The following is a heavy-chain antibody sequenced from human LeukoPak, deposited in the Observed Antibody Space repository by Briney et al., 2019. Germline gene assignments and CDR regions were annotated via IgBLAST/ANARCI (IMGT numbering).Heavy chain of an antibody. Sequence: PGGSLRLSCAASGFTFSGYWMTWVRQAPGKGLEWVANINHDGSETHYVDSVKGRFTISRDNAKNSLYLQMNSLRAEDTAVYYCARHICTVTTDYFDYWGQGTLVTVSS. J-gene: IGHJ4*02. CDR3: ARHICTVTTDYFDY. V-gene: IGHV3-7*01. CDR2: INHDGSET. D-gene: IGHD4-11*01. CDR1: GFTFSGYW.